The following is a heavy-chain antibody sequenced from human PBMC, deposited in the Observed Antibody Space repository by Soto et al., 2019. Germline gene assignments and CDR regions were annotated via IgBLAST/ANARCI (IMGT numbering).Heavy chain of an antibody. CDR1: GGTFNTYA. V-gene: IGHV1-69*01. D-gene: IGHD3-10*01. J-gene: IGHJ4*02. CDR3: EKEAGDH. CDR2: IIPIFGIK. Sequence: QMQLVQYGAEVKERGSSVKISCKTSGGTFNTYALTWVRQAPGQGLEWIGGIIPIFGIKNVAQRFKGRVTINADESLTTAYMEMTSLRADDTAVYYCEKEAGDHWGQGTLVTVSS.